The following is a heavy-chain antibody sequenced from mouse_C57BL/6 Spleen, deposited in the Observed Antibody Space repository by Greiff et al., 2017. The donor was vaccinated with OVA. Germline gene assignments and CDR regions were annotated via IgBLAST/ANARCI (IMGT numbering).Heavy chain of an antibody. CDR1: GYSITSGYY. J-gene: IGHJ4*01. CDR2: ISYDGSN. D-gene: IGHD3-2*02. CDR3: AREGDSSGPQDYAMDY. Sequence: VQLKQSGPGLVKPSQSLSLTCSVTGYSITSGYYWNWIRQFPGNKLEWMGYISYDGSNNYNPSLKNRISITRDTSKNQFFLKLNSVTTEDTATYYCAREGDSSGPQDYAMDYWGQGTSVTVSS. V-gene: IGHV3-6*01.